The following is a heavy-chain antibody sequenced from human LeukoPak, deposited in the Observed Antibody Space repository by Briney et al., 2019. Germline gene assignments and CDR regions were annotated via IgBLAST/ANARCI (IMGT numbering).Heavy chain of an antibody. CDR1: GGSISSSSYY. CDR3: ARGKRHHSEYFQH. Sequence: SETLSLTCTVSGGSISSSSYYWGWIRQPPGKGLEWIGYIYYSGSTNYNPSLKSRVTISVDTSKNQFSLKLSSVTAADTAVYYCARGKRHHSEYFQHWGQGTLVTVSS. J-gene: IGHJ1*01. CDR2: IYYSGST. D-gene: IGHD6-25*01. V-gene: IGHV4-61*05.